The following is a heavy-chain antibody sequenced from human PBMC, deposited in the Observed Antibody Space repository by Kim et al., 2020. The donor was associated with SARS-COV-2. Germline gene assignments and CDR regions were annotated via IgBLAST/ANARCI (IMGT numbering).Heavy chain of an antibody. CDR3: ASRGYYIDF. V-gene: IGHV3-48*02. Sequence: GWSLRLSCAASGFTFSSYAMTWVRQAPGKGLEWVSFISSTGSIIYYADSVEGRFTISRDNAKNSVFLQMNSLRDEDTAMYYCASRGYYIDFWGQGTLVTV. CDR2: ISSTGSII. D-gene: IGHD6-13*01. CDR1: GFTFSSYA. J-gene: IGHJ4*02.